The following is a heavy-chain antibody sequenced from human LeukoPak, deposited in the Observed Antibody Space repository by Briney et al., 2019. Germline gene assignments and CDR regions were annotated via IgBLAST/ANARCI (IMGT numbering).Heavy chain of an antibody. CDR1: GGSISSYY. D-gene: IGHD3-22*01. V-gene: IGHV4-4*07. CDR3: ARADRYYYDSSGYYIFTNAFDI. J-gene: IGHJ3*02. Sequence: SETLSLTCTVSGGSISSYYWSWIRQPAGKGLEWIGRIYTSGSTNYNPSLKSRVTMSADTSKNQFSLKLSSVTAAGTAVYYCARADRYYYDSSGYYIFTNAFDIWGQGTMVTVSS. CDR2: IYTSGST.